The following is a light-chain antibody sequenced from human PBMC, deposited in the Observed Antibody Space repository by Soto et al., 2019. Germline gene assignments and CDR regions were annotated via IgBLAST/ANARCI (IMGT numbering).Light chain of an antibody. CDR1: QSLNTDY. CDR3: QQYGRSYT. CDR2: GAS. Sequence: EIVLTQSPGTLSLSPGERATLSCRASQSLNTDYLAWYQQRPGQAPRLLIFGASNRATDVPDRFSGSGSGTDFTLTITRLEPEDFAVYYCQQYGRSYTFGGGTKVDIK. J-gene: IGKJ4*01. V-gene: IGKV3-20*01.